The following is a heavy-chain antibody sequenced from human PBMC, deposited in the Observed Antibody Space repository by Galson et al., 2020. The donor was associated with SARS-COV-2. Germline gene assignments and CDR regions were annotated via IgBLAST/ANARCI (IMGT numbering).Heavy chain of an antibody. J-gene: IGHJ5*02. V-gene: IGHV1-24*01. CDR3: AASAAAGTFNWFDP. CDR2: FDPEDGET. Sequence: ASVKVSCKVSGYTLTELSMHWVRQAPGKGLEWMGGFDPEDGETIYAQKFQGRVTMTEDTSTDTAYMELSILRSEDTAVYYCAASAAAGTFNWFDPWGQGTLVTVSS. D-gene: IGHD6-13*01. CDR1: GYTLTELS.